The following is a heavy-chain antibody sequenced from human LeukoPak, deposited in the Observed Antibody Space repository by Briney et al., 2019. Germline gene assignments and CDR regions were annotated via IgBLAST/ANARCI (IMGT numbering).Heavy chain of an antibody. CDR3: ARDHEDIVATIWGEGLNI. V-gene: IGHV4-4*07. Sequence: SETLSLTCTVSGGSISSYYWSWIRQPAGKGLEWIGHIYTSGSTKYNPSLKGRVTMSVDTSKNQFSLNLSPVTAADTAVYYCARDHEDIVATIWGEGLNIWGQGTVVTVSS. D-gene: IGHD5-12*01. CDR2: IYTSGST. CDR1: GGSISSYY. J-gene: IGHJ3*02.